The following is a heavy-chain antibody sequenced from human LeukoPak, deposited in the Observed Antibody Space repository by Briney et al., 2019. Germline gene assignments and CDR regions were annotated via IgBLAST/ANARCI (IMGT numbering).Heavy chain of an antibody. CDR2: IKQDGSEK. J-gene: IGHJ5*02. D-gene: IGHD3-22*01. CDR1: GFTFSSYW. V-gene: IGHV3-7*01. Sequence: GGSLRLSCAASGFTFSSYWMSWVRQAPGKGLEWVANIKQDGSEKYYVDSVKGRFTISRDNAKNSLYLQMNSLRAEDTAVYYCARVCGYDSSGYCTNWFDPWGQGTLVTVSS. CDR3: ARVCGYDSSGYCTNWFDP.